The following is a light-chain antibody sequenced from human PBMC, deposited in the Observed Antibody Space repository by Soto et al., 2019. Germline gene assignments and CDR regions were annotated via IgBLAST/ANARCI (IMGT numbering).Light chain of an antibody. J-gene: IGLJ1*01. V-gene: IGLV1-47*01. CDR3: AAWDDSLSVYV. Sequence: QSGLTQPPSASGTPGQRVTISCSGSSSNIGSNYVYWYQQLPGTAPKLLIYRNNQRPSGVPDRFSGSKSGTSASLAISGLRSEDEADYYCAAWDDSLSVYVFGTGTKLTVL. CDR1: SSNIGSNY. CDR2: RNN.